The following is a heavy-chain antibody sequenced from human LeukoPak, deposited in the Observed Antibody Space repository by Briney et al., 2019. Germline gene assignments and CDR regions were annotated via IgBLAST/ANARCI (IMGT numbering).Heavy chain of an antibody. J-gene: IGHJ3*02. CDR2: MNPNSGNT. CDR1: GYTFTSYD. V-gene: IGHV1-8*03. D-gene: IGHD3-3*01. CDR3: ARCRGLYYDFWSGYYGDAFDI. Sequence: ASVKVSCKASGYTFTSYDINWVRQATGQGLEWMGWMNPNSGNTGYAQKFQGRVTITRNTSISTAYMELSSLRSEDTAVYYCARCRGLYYDFWSGYYGDAFDIWGQGTMVTVSS.